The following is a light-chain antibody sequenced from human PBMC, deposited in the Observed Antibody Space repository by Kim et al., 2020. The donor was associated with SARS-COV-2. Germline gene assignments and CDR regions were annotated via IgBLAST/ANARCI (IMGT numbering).Light chain of an antibody. Sequence: PGERATLSCRASQSVPRNYLAWYQLKPGQTPRHLIYDASTRATGIPDRFSGSGSGADFTLTINTLEPEDFAVYYCQQYATSPITFGGGTKVDIK. CDR2: DAS. CDR1: QSVPRNY. CDR3: QQYATSPIT. J-gene: IGKJ4*01. V-gene: IGKV3-20*01.